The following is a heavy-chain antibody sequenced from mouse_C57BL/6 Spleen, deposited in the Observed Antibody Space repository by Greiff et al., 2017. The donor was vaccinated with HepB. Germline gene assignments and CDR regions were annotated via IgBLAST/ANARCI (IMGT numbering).Heavy chain of an antibody. J-gene: IGHJ4*01. Sequence: EVKVVESGEGLVKPGGSLKLSCAASGFTFSSYAMSWVRQTPEKRLEWVAYISSGGDYIYYADTVKGRFTISRDNARNTLYLQMSSLKSEDTAMYYCTRRHYYGSSYDYAMDYWGQGTSVTVSS. CDR3: TRRHYYGSSYDYAMDY. D-gene: IGHD1-1*01. CDR2: ISSGGDYI. V-gene: IGHV5S21*01. CDR1: GFTFSSYA.